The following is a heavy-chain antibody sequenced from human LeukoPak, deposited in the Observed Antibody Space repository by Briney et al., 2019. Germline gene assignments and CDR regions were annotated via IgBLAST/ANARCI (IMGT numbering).Heavy chain of an antibody. CDR3: ARHEHIVVITAIRNWFDP. CDR2: FSYSEST. J-gene: IGHJ5*02. V-gene: IGHV4-39*01. CDR1: GDSISSSNYY. D-gene: IGHD2-21*02. Sequence: SETLSLTCTVSGDSISSSNYYWGWIRQPPGKGLEWLGSFSYSESTYYNPSLKSRVTIFVDTSKNHFSLKLSSVTAADTAVYYCARHEHIVVITAIRNWFDPWGQGTLVTASS.